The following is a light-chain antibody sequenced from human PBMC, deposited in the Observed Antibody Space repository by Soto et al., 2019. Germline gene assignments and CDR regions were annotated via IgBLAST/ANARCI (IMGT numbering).Light chain of an antibody. CDR2: DAS. CDR1: QSVSNY. CDR3: QHRSKWPWT. J-gene: IGKJ1*01. Sequence: EIFLTQSPATLSLSPGGRATLSCRASQSVSNYLAWYQQKPGQAPRLLIYDASTRAPGIPARFSGSGSGTDFTLTITILEPEDFAVYYCQHRSKWPWTFGQGTKVEIK. V-gene: IGKV3-11*01.